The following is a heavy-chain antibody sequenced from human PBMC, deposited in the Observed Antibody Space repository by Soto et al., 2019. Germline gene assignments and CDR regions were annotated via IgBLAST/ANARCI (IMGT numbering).Heavy chain of an antibody. CDR1: GFTFSTYG. Sequence: HPGGSLRLSCSASGFTFSTYGMHWVRQAPGKGLEYVSAISFNGGRTFYADSVKGRFTISRDNSKNTLYLQMTSLRGEDTAVYYCVKDTPEGSSSWYAFDSWGQGTLVTVSS. CDR2: ISFNGGRT. V-gene: IGHV3-64D*08. CDR3: VKDTPEGSSSWYAFDS. D-gene: IGHD6-13*01. J-gene: IGHJ4*02.